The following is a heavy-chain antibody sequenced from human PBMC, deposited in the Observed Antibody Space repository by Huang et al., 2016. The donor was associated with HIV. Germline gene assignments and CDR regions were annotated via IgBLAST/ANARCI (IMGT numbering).Heavy chain of an antibody. V-gene: IGHV3-30*18. J-gene: IGHJ4*02. D-gene: IGHD1-26*01. CDR1: GFSFSPYG. Sequence: VQLVESGGGVVQPGRSLRLACAASGFSFSPYGLHWVRQAPGQGLEWVAVISYDGSNKYYAHSVKGRFTISRDTSENKVYLQMNSLRHEDTAVYYCAKDGADEEWDIDYWGQGTLVTVSS. CDR2: ISYDGSNK. CDR3: AKDGADEEWDIDY.